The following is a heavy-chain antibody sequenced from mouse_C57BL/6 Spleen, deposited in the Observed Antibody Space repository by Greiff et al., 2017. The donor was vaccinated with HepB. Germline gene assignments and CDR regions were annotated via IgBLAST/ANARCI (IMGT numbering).Heavy chain of an antibody. V-gene: IGHV1-80*01. D-gene: IGHD3-2*02. J-gene: IGHJ2*01. CDR3: ARGDSSGYLFDY. CDR2: IYPGDGDT. Sequence: QVQLQQSGAELVKPGASVKISCKASGYAFSSYWMNWVKQRPGKGLEWIGQIYPGDGDTNYNGKFKGKATLTADKSSSTAYMQLSSLTSEDSAVYFCARGDSSGYLFDYWGQGTTLTVSS. CDR1: GYAFSSYW.